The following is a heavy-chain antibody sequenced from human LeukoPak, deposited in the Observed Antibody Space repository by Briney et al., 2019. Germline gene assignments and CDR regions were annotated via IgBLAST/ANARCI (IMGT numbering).Heavy chain of an antibody. CDR1: GFTVSSNY. D-gene: IGHD3-16*01. V-gene: IGHV3-53*01. J-gene: IGHJ4*02. Sequence: PGGSLRLSCAASGFTVSSNYMSWVRQAPGKGLEWVSVIYSGGSTYYADSVKGRFTISRDNSKNTLYLQMNSLRAEDTAVYYCASDYDYPVGFDHWGQGTLVTVSS. CDR3: ASDYDYPVGFDH. CDR2: IYSGGST.